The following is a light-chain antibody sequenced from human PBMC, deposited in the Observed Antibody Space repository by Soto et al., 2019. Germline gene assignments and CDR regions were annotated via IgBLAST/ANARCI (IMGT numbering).Light chain of an antibody. CDR3: QQRSNWPPLS. Sequence: EIVLTQSPAPLSLSPGERATLSCRASQSVSSYLAWYQQKPGQAPRLLIYDASNRATGIPARFSGSGSGTDFTLTIGRLEPEDFAVYYCQQRSNWPPLSFGGGTKVEIK. CDR2: DAS. CDR1: QSVSSY. J-gene: IGKJ4*01. V-gene: IGKV3-11*01.